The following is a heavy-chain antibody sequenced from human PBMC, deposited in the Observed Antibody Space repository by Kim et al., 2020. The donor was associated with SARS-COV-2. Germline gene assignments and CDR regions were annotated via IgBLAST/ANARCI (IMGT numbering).Heavy chain of an antibody. CDR2: INPSGGST. CDR1: GYTFTSYY. J-gene: IGHJ6*02. V-gene: IGHV1-46*01. Sequence: ASVKVSCKASGYTFTSYYMHWVRQAPGQGLEWMGIINPSGGSTSYAQKFQGRVTMTRDTSTSTVYMELSSLRSEDTAVYYCARTYDYIWGTQRGMDVWGQGTTVTVSS. D-gene: IGHD3-16*01. CDR3: ARTYDYIWGTQRGMDV.